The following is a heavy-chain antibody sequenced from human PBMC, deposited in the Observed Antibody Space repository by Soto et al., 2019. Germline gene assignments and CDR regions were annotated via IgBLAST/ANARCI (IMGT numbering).Heavy chain of an antibody. D-gene: IGHD2-15*01. Sequence: GGSLRLSCAASGFTFSSYGMHWVRQAPGKGLEWVAVIWYDGSNKYYADSVQGRFTISRDDSKNTVHLQMNSLKTEDTAVYYCTTDSTQTFCDGGPCYSVLTKIHGSWGQGTLVTVSS. CDR2: IWYDGSNK. CDR1: GFTFSSYG. CDR3: TTDSTQTFCDGGPCYSVLTKIHGS. J-gene: IGHJ5*02. V-gene: IGHV3-33*01.